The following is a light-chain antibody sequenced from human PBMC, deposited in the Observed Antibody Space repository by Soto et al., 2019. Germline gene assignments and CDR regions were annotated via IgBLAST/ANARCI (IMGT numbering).Light chain of an antibody. CDR3: SSYTVSYSGGV. Sequence: QSALTQPASVSGSPGQSITISCTGTSSDVGGYKFVSWYQQHPGKAPKLMIYEVSNRPSGVSNRFSGSKSGNTASLTISGLQAEDEADYYCSSYTVSYSGGVFGGGTKLTVL. J-gene: IGLJ3*02. V-gene: IGLV2-14*01. CDR1: SSDVGGYKF. CDR2: EVS.